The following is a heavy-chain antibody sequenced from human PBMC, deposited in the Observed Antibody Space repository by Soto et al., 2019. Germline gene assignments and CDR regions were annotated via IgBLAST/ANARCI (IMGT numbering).Heavy chain of an antibody. CDR3: ARGLEGYCSGGSCYSPVWFDP. CDR1: GGSFSGYY. V-gene: IGHV4-34*01. D-gene: IGHD2-15*01. J-gene: IGHJ5*02. Sequence: QVQLQQWGAGLLKPSETLSLTCAVYGGSFSGYYWSWIRQPPGKGLEWIGEINHNGSTNYNPSLKSRVTISVDTSKNQFSLKLSSVTAADTAVYYCARGLEGYCSGGSCYSPVWFDPWGQGTLVTVSS. CDR2: INHNGST.